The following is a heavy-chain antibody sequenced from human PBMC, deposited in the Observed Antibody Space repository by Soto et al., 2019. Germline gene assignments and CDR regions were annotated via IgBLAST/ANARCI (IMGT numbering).Heavy chain of an antibody. CDR2: INYKGAT. CDR3: ARDHHGSGRSHFFYMDV. Sequence: QVQLQEPGPGLVKPSETLSLTCSVADDSVHTYYWSWIRQSPGKGREWMGNINYKGATAYNPPLQSRVTMSVDTSKNRFSLTLASVTAADTAVYYCARDHHGSGRSHFFYMDVWGKGTAVIVSS. J-gene: IGHJ6*03. CDR1: DDSVHTYY. V-gene: IGHV4-59*02. D-gene: IGHD3-10*01.